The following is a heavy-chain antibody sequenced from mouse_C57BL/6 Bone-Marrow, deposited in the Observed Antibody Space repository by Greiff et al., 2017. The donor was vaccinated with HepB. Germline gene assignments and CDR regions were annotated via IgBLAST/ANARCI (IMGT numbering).Heavy chain of an antibody. CDR3: ARGPPYDYDGFAY. CDR2: IDPSDSYT. D-gene: IGHD2-4*01. V-gene: IGHV1-69*01. Sequence: QVQLQQPGAELVMPGASVKLSCKASGYTFTSYWMHWVKQRPGQGLAWIGEIDPSDSYTNYNQKFKGKSTLTVDKSSSTAYMQLSSLTSEDSAVYYCARGPPYDYDGFAYWGQGTLVTVSA. J-gene: IGHJ3*01. CDR1: GYTFTSYW.